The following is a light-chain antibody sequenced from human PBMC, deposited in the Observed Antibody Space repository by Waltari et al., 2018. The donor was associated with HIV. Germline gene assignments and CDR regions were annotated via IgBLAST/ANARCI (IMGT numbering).Light chain of an antibody. J-gene: IGLJ2*01. CDR2: EVS. Sequence: QSSLTPPASVSGSPGPSITIPCPGTSRYVGEFNLFPWYQQHPGKAPKLMIYEVSKRPSGVSNRFSGSKSGNTASLTISGLQAEDEADYYCCSYAGSSTFVVFGGGTKLTVL. CDR1: SRYVGEFNL. CDR3: CSYAGSSTFVV. V-gene: IGLV2-23*02.